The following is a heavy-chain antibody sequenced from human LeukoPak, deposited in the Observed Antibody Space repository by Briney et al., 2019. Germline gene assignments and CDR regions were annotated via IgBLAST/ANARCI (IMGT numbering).Heavy chain of an antibody. Sequence: GESLKISCQGSGYSFTDYWIGWVRQMPGKGLEWMGIIYPGDSDTRYNPSFQGQVTISADKSIRTAYLQWSSLKAPDTAMYYCARSDQLRWFGEAQRPYYYGMDVWGQGTAVSVSS. CDR3: ARSDQLRWFGEAQRPYYYGMDV. CDR2: IYPGDSDT. V-gene: IGHV5-51*01. J-gene: IGHJ6*02. D-gene: IGHD3-10*01. CDR1: GYSFTDYW.